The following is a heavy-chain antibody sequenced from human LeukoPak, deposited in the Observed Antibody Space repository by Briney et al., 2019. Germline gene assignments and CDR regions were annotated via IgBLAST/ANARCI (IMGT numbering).Heavy chain of an antibody. CDR2: ISYSGST. CDR3: AREGTAGTNLNWFDP. J-gene: IGHJ5*02. Sequence: SETLSLTCTVSGGSISSYYWSWIRPPPGKGLEWNGYISYSGSTNFNPSLKSRVTISVDTSKNQFSLKLSSVTAADTAVYYCAREGTAGTNLNWFDPWGQGTLVTVSS. D-gene: IGHD1-1*01. V-gene: IGHV4-59*01. CDR1: GGSISSYY.